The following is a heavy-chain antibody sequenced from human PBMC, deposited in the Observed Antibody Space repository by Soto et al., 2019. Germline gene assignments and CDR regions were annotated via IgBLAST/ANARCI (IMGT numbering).Heavy chain of an antibody. CDR3: ARDYDFWSGYGPNGMDV. V-gene: IGHV1-69*12. J-gene: IGHJ6*02. CDR2: IIPIFGTA. D-gene: IGHD3-3*01. CDR1: GGTFSSYA. Sequence: QVQLVQSGAEVKKPGSSVKVSCKASGGTFSSYAINRVRQAPGQGLEWMGGIIPIFGTANYAQKFQGRVTITADESTSTAYMELSSLRSEDTAVYYCARDYDFWSGYGPNGMDVWGQGTTGTVSS.